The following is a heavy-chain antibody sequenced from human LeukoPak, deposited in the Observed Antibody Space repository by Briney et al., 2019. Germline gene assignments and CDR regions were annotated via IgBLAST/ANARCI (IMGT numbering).Heavy chain of an antibody. V-gene: IGHV3-13*01. J-gene: IGHJ3*02. CDR2: IGTAGDT. CDR3: ARDASMVTGLDI. CDR1: GFTFSSYD. D-gene: IGHD5-18*01. Sequence: GGSLRLSCAASGFTFSSYDMHWVRQATGKGLEWVSAIGTAGDTYYADSVKGRFTISRDNSKNTLYLQMNSLRAEDTAVYYCARDASMVTGLDIWGQGTMVTVSS.